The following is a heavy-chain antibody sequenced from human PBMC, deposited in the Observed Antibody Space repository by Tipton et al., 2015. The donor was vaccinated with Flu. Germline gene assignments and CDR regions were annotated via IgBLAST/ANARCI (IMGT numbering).Heavy chain of an antibody. V-gene: IGHV1-2*02. Sequence: QLVQSGAEVKKPGASVKVSCKASGYTFTGYYLHWVRQAPGQGLEWMGWINPNSGGTNYAQKFQGRVTMTRDTSISTAYMELSRLRSDDTAVYYCAGVPGIAFHYYYFDSWGQGTLVTVSS. CDR1: GYTFTGYY. D-gene: IGHD6-13*01. CDR2: INPNSGGT. CDR3: AGVPGIAFHYYYFDS. J-gene: IGHJ4*02.